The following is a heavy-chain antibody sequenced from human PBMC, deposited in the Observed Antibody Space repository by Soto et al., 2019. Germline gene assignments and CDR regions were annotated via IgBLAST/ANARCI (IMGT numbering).Heavy chain of an antibody. CDR3: LSGNSPSST. Sequence: PGGSLRLSCAASGCSFITSSMAWVRQPPGKGLEWVSAISPSASDTLYADSVKGRFTIFRDNSKNTLFLQMTSLRAEDTAVYYCLSGNSPSSTWGQGTLVTVSS. CDR1: GCSFITSS. J-gene: IGHJ5*02. CDR2: ISPSASDT. V-gene: IGHV3-23*01. D-gene: IGHD5-12*01.